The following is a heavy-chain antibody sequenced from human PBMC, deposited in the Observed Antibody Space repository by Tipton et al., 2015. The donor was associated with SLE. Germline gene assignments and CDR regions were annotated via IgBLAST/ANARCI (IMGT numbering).Heavy chain of an antibody. V-gene: IGHV4-39*07. D-gene: IGHD5-12*01. CDR3: ASWPGDDPEDAFDI. CDR1: GGSISSSSSYY. J-gene: IGHJ3*02. Sequence: TLSLTCAVYGGSISSSSSYYWAWIRQPPGKGLEWIGEIDHSRSTNYNPSLKSRVTISRDTSKNQFSLKLSSVTAADTAVYYCASWPGDDPEDAFDIWGQGTMVTVSS. CDR2: IDHSRST.